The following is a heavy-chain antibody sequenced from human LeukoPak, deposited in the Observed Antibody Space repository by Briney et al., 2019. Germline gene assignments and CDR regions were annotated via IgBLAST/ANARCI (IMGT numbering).Heavy chain of an antibody. V-gene: IGHV3-30*02. D-gene: IGHD2-2*01. CDR1: GFTFSSYG. CDR2: IWYDGSNK. CDR3: AKEYGPTREYCSGTSCYVDY. J-gene: IGHJ4*02. Sequence: GGSLRLSCAASGFTFSSYGMHWVRQAPGKGLEWVAVIWYDGSNKYYADSVKGRFTISRDNSKNTLYLQMNSLRAEDTAVYYCAKEYGPTREYCSGTSCYVDYWGQGTLVTVSS.